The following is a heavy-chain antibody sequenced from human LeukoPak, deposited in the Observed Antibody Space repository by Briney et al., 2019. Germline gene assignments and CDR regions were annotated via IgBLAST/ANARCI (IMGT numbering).Heavy chain of an antibody. J-gene: IGHJ4*02. D-gene: IGHD5-24*01. CDR3: TKETESQRSFDN. V-gene: IGHV3-43*01. CDR2: FSWDGGSK. CDR1: GFNFDDYT. Sequence: PGGSLRLSCTASGFNFDDYTMHWVRQAPGKGLEWVSLFSWDGGSKYYADSVRGRFTISRDNSKKSLYLQMNSLRTEDTALYFCTKETESQRSFDNWGQGTLVTVSS.